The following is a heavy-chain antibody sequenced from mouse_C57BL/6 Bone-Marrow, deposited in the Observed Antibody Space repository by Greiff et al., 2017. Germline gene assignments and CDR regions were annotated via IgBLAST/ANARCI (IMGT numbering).Heavy chain of an antibody. V-gene: IGHV1-81*01. D-gene: IGHD1-1*02. CDR1: GYTFTSYG. J-gene: IGHJ2*01. CDR3: ARRLVFDY. Sequence: VQRVESGAELARPGASVKLSCKASGYTFTSYGISWVKQRTGQGLEWIGEIYPRSGNTYYNEKFKGKATLTADKSSSTAYMELRSLTSEDSAVYFCARRLVFDYWGQGTTLTVSS. CDR2: IYPRSGNT.